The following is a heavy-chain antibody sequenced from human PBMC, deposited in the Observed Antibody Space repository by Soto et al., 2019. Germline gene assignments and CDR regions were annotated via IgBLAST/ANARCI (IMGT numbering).Heavy chain of an antibody. Sequence: QVQLVESGGGVVQPGTSLKLSCAASGFTFDDFGFHCVRQALGKGLEWVATLSYDGSHEYYADSVKGRFTISRDNSKITLYLQMNSLKTEDTAMYYCAKEMFPRTVLDSSSPWGDYWGQGTLVTVSS. CDR2: LSYDGSHE. J-gene: IGHJ4*02. CDR1: GFTFDDFG. V-gene: IGHV3-30*18. CDR3: AKEMFPRTVLDSSSPWGDY. D-gene: IGHD3-22*01.